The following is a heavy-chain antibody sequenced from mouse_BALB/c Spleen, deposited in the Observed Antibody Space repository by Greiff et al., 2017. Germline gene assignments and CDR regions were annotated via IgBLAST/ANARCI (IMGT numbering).Heavy chain of an antibody. D-gene: IGHD2-4*01. CDR3: AREMITTGAMDY. CDR2: ISSGSSTI. V-gene: IGHV5-17*02. J-gene: IGHJ4*01. CDR1: GFTFSSFG. Sequence: EVKLMESGGGLVQPGGSRKLSCAASGFTFSSFGMHWVRQAPEKGLEWVAYISSGSSTIYYADTVKGRFTISRDNPKNTLFLQMTSLRSEDTAMYYCAREMITTGAMDYWGQGTSVTVSS.